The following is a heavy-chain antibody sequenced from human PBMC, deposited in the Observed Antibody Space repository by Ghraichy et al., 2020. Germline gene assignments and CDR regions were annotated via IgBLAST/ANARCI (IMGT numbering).Heavy chain of an antibody. Sequence: GGSLRLSCAASGFTFSSYAMSWVRQAPGKGLEWVSGISGSGDSTYFADSVKGRFTVSRDNFKGTMDLQMNSLRVEDTAIYYCAKGGDCSDGPCYARRLDYWGQGSLVTVSS. V-gene: IGHV3-23*01. CDR2: ISGSGDST. J-gene: IGHJ4*02. D-gene: IGHD2-21*01. CDR3: AKGGDCSDGPCYARRLDY. CDR1: GFTFSSYA.